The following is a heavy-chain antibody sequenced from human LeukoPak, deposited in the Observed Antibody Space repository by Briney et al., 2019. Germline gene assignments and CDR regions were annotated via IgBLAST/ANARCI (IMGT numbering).Heavy chain of an antibody. J-gene: IGHJ4*02. Sequence: SETLSLTCTVSGGSITSYYWSWIRQPPGKGLEWIGHIYYDWSTNYNPSLKSRVTISVDTSKNQFSLKLSSVTAADTAVYYCARPGGWVLYSDYWGQGTLVTVSS. D-gene: IGHD2-15*01. CDR3: ARPGGWVLYSDY. CDR1: GGSITSYY. V-gene: IGHV4-59*01. CDR2: IYYDWST.